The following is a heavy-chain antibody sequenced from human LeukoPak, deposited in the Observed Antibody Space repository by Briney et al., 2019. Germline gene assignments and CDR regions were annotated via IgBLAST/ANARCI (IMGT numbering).Heavy chain of an antibody. CDR1: GYTFTGYY. V-gene: IGHV1-2*02. CDR3: ARAEVDYVWGSYRFDY. CDR2: INPNSGGT. Sequence: ASVKVSCKASGYTFTGYYMHWVRQAPGQGLEWMGWINPNSGGTNYAQKFQGRVTVTRDTSISTAYMELSRLRSDDTAVYYCARAEVDYVWGSYRFDYWGQGTLVTVSS. J-gene: IGHJ4*02. D-gene: IGHD3-16*02.